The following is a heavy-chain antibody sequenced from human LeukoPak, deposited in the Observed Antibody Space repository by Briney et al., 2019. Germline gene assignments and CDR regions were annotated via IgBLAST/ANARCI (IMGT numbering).Heavy chain of an antibody. CDR2: IDEHGTTI. J-gene: IGHJ4*02. Sequence: GGSLRLSCAASGFTFSRYWMHGVRQAPGEGLVLVSRIDEHGTTIDYAASVRDPFTISRDNDKTTLYLHMHSPRGEATAMYYCARDVGGAGSHWGQGSLVTVSS. V-gene: IGHV3-74*01. D-gene: IGHD3-10*01. CDR1: GFTFSRYW. CDR3: ARDVGGAGSH.